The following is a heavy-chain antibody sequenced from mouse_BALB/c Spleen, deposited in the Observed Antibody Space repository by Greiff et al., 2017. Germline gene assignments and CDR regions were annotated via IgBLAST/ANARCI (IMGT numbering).Heavy chain of an antibody. CDR2: IYPGDGDT. CDR1: GYAFSSYW. J-gene: IGHJ3*01. Sequence: VKLVESGAELVRPGSSVKISCKASGYAFSSYWMNWVKQRPGQGLEWIGQIYPGDGDTNYNGKFKGKATLTADKSSSTAYMQLSSLTSEDSAVYFCARSAARATPAYWGQGTLVTVSA. D-gene: IGHD3-1*01. CDR3: ARSAARATPAY. V-gene: IGHV1-80*01.